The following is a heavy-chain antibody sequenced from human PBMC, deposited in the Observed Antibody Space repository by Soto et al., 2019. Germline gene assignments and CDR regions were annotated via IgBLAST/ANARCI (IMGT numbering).Heavy chain of an antibody. CDR2: ISGSGGST. CDR1: EFTFSSYA. CDR3: AKAFTIFGVANDAFDI. D-gene: IGHD3-3*01. Sequence: GGSLRLSCAASEFTFSSYAMNWVRQAPGKGLEWVSAISGSGGSTYYADSVKGRFTISRDNSKNTLYLQMNSLRAEDTAVYYCAKAFTIFGVANDAFDIWGQGTMVTVSS. J-gene: IGHJ3*02. V-gene: IGHV3-23*01.